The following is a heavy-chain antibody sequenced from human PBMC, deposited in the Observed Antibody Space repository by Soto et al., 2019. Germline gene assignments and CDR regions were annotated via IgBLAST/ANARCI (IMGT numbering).Heavy chain of an antibody. CDR1: GYTFSTYA. D-gene: IGHD1-1*01. CDR2: INGGTGQT. J-gene: IGHJ6*02. V-gene: IGHV1-3*01. CDR3: ARGKGMEENYYYYGMDI. Sequence: QVQVVQSGAEVKKPGASVKVSCKASGYTFSTYAMYWVRQAPGQSLEWMGWINGGTGQTRYSQRLQDRVTITRDTSASTAYMELTSLTSEDTAVYYCARGKGMEENYYYYGMDIWGQGTTVTVSS.